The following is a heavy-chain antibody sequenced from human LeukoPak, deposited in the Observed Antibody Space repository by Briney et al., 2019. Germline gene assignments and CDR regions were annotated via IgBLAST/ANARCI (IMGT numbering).Heavy chain of an antibody. CDR2: IFHTGNT. V-gene: IGHV4-30-2*01. Sequence: SQTLSLTCTVSGGSISSGGYYWSWLRQPPGKGLEWIGYIFHTGNTYYNPSLKSRVTISADTSKNQFSLKLSSVTAADTAVYYCARVPRSYYYYYYMDVWGKGTTVTVSS. J-gene: IGHJ6*03. CDR1: GGSISSGGYY. CDR3: ARVPRSYYYYYYMDV.